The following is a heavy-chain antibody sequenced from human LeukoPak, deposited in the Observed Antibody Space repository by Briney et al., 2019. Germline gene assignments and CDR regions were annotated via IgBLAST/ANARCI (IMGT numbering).Heavy chain of an antibody. J-gene: IGHJ4*02. CDR3: AKDPKPFVVVPAVMSY. CDR2: ISGSGGST. Sequence: GGSLRLSCAASGFTFSSYAMSWVRQAPGKGLEWVSAISGSGGSTYYADSVKGRFTISRDNSKNTLYLQMNSLRAEDTAVYYCAKDPKPFVVVPAVMSYWGQGTLVTVSS. CDR1: GFTFSSYA. D-gene: IGHD2-2*01. V-gene: IGHV3-23*01.